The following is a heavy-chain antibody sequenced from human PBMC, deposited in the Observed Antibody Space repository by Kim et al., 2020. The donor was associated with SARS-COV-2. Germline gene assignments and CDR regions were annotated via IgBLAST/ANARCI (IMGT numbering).Heavy chain of an antibody. CDR3: ARDLTRAVTTGIGY. CDR2: ISAYNGNT. J-gene: IGHJ4*02. CDR1: GYTFTSYG. Sequence: ASVKVSCKASGYTFTSYGISWVRQAPGQGLEWMGWISAYNGNTNYAQKLQGRVTMTTDTSTSTAYMELRSLRSDDTAVYYCARDLTRAVTTGIGYWGQGTLVTVSS. V-gene: IGHV1-18*04. D-gene: IGHD4-17*01.